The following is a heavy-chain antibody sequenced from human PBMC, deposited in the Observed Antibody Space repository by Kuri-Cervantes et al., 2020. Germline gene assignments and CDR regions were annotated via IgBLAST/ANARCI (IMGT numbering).Heavy chain of an antibody. D-gene: IGHD3-10*01. CDR3: ARGGAKGFKGLDY. J-gene: IGHJ4*02. CDR2: INSDGSST. Sequence: GGSLRLSCAASGFTFSSYGMHWVRQAPGKGLVWVSRINSDGSSTSYADSVKGRFTISRDNAKNTLYLQMNSLRAEDTAVYYCARGGAKGFKGLDYWGQGTLVTVSS. V-gene: IGHV3-74*01. CDR1: GFTFSSYG.